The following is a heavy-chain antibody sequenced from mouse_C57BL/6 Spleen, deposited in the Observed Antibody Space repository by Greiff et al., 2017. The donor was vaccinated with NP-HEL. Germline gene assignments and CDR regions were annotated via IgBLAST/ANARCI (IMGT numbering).Heavy chain of an antibody. Sequence: QVQLKESGPGLVQPSQSLSITCTVSGFSLTSYGVHWVRQSPGKGLEWLGVIWSGGSTDYNAAFISRLSISKDNSKSQVFFKMNSLQADDTAIYYCARNEEYLWYFDVWGTGTTVTVSS. V-gene: IGHV2-2*01. CDR2: IWSGGST. D-gene: IGHD5-1*01. CDR3: ARNEEYLWYFDV. CDR1: GFSLTSYG. J-gene: IGHJ1*03.